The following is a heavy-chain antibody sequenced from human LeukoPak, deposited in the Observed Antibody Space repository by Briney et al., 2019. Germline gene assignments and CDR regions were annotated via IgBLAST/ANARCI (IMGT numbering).Heavy chain of an antibody. D-gene: IGHD5-24*01. Sequence: GGSLRLSCAASGFTFSSYGMHWVRQAPGKGLEWVAFIRYDGSNKYYADSVKGRFTISRDNSKNTLYLQMNSLRAEDTAVYYCAKDPQMAQTHRLHYFDYWGQGTLVTVSS. CDR3: AKDPQMAQTHRLHYFDY. CDR1: GFTFSSYG. V-gene: IGHV3-30*02. CDR2: IRYDGSNK. J-gene: IGHJ4*02.